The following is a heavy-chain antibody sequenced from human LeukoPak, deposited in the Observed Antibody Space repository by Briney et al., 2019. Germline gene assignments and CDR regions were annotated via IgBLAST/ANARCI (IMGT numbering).Heavy chain of an antibody. D-gene: IGHD6-19*01. V-gene: IGHV3-74*01. J-gene: IGHJ5*02. CDR1: GFTFNNYW. Sequence: PGGSLRLSCAASGFTFNNYWMHWVRQAPGKGLEWVSRINSDGSSTSYADSVKGRFTISRDNAKNTLYLQMNSLRAEDTAAYFCARAERGLVGNWFEPCGEGSQVTVSS. CDR3: ARAERGLVGNWFEP. CDR2: INSDGSST.